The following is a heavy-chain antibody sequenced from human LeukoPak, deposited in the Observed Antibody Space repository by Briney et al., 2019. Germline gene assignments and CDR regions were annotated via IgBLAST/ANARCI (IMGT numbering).Heavy chain of an antibody. CDR1: GFTFTSSA. Sequence: SVKVSCKASGFTFTSSAGQWVRQARGQRLEWIGWIVVGSGNTNYAQKLQGRVTMTTDTSTSTAYMELRSLRSDDTAVYYCARDSFLYYYDSSGKASFFDYWGQGTLVTVSS. CDR2: IVVGSGNT. V-gene: IGHV1-58*01. CDR3: ARDSFLYYYDSSGKASFFDY. D-gene: IGHD3-22*01. J-gene: IGHJ4*02.